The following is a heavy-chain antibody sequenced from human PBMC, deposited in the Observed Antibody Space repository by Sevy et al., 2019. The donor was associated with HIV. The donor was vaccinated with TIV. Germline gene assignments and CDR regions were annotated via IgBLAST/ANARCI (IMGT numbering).Heavy chain of an antibody. CDR3: ARSVEGHFDY. J-gene: IGHJ4*02. D-gene: IGHD1-1*01. Sequence: GGSLRLSCAASGFKFSVYSMNWVRQAPGKGLEWISYMTSDTRTIKYAESVKGRFTIYRDNAWNSVYLQMNSLRDEDTAVYYCARSVEGHFDYWGQGTLVTVSS. V-gene: IGHV3-48*02. CDR1: GFKFSVYS. CDR2: MTSDTRTI.